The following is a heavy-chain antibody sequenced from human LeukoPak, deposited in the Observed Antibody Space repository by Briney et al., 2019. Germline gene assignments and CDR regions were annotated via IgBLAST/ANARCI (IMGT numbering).Heavy chain of an antibody. Sequence: SETLSLTCTVSGYSISSGYYWGWIRQPPGKGLEWIGSIYHSGSTYYNPSLKSRVTISVDTSKNQFSLKLSSVTAADTAVYYCALEGRALYDSSGYYYGTYFDYWGQGTLVTVSS. J-gene: IGHJ4*02. D-gene: IGHD3-22*01. CDR2: IYHSGST. V-gene: IGHV4-38-2*02. CDR3: ALEGRALYDSSGYYYGTYFDY. CDR1: GYSISSGYY.